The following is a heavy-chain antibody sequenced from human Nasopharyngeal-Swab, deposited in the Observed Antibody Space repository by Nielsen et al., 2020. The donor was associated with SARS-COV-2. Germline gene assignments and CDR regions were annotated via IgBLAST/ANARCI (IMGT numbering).Heavy chain of an antibody. Sequence: GGSLRLSCAASGFTFSSYAMHWVRQAPGKGLEWVAVISYDGSNKYYADSVKGRFTISRDNSKNTLYLQMNSLRAEDTAVYYCARGYGRGYFDYWGQGTLVTVSS. CDR2: ISYDGSNK. V-gene: IGHV3-30-3*01. CDR1: GFTFSSYA. CDR3: ARGYGRGYFDY. D-gene: IGHD5-18*01. J-gene: IGHJ4*02.